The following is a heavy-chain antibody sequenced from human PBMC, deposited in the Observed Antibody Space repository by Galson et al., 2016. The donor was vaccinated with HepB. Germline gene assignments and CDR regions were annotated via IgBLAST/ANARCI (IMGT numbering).Heavy chain of an antibody. J-gene: IGHJ3*01. CDR3: AKNEGFDLSNGSRGDSFDL. D-gene: IGHD3-16*01. CDR2: IGGSGERT. V-gene: IGHV3-23*01. CDR1: GLLFIPYA. Sequence: SLRLSCAASGLLFIPYAMNWVRQAPGKGLEWVSCIGGSGERTSYADSVKGRFTVSRDSSKNTLFLQMTGLRVEDTAVYFCAKNEGFDLSNGSRGDSFDLWGQGTAVIVSS.